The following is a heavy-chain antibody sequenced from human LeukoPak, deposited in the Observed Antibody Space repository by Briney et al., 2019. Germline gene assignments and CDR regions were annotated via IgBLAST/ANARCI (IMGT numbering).Heavy chain of an antibody. J-gene: IGHJ6*02. CDR3: ANGYCSSTSCHTNYYYYYGMDV. CDR2: IIPIFGTA. D-gene: IGHD2-2*02. Sequence: SVKVSCKASGGTFSSYAISWVRQAPGRGLDWMGGIIPIFGTANYAQKFQGRVTITADESTSTAYMELSSLRSEDTAVYYCANGYCSSTSCHTNYYYYYGMDVWGQGTTVTVSS. V-gene: IGHV1-69*13. CDR1: GGTFSSYA.